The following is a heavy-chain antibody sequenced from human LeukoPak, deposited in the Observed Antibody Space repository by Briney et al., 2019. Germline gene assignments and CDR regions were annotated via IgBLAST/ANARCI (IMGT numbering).Heavy chain of an antibody. D-gene: IGHD5-12*01. J-gene: IGHJ3*02. CDR2: TYYRSKWYY. CDR3: AREDRLSFDI. Sequence: SRTLSLTCAISGDSVSSNNAAWLWIRLSPSRGLEWLGRTYYRSKWYYDYAVSLRSRLTINPDTSKNHFSLQLNSVAPADTAVYFCAREDRLSFDIWGQGTMVTVSS. V-gene: IGHV6-1*01. CDR1: GDSVSSNNAA.